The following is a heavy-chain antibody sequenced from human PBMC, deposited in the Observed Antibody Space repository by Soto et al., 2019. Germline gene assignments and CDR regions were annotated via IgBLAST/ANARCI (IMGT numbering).Heavy chain of an antibody. CDR1: GGSFSTYH. J-gene: IGHJ3*02. Sequence: SETLSLTCVVSGGSFSTYHYNWIRQSPGKGLEWIGEINHSGNNNYSPSLKSRVTMSLDTSKNQFSLKLTSVTAADTAVYYCARGGSNDWQVAFDIWGQWTMVTVS. V-gene: IGHV4-34*01. CDR2: INHSGNN. CDR3: ARGGSNDWQVAFDI. D-gene: IGHD3-9*01.